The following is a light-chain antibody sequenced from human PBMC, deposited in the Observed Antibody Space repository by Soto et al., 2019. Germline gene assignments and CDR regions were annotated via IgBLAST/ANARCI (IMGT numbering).Light chain of an antibody. J-gene: IGLJ3*02. CDR1: SSDIGAYNY. Sequence: QSALTQPASVSGSPGQSITISCSGTSSDIGAYNYVSWYQQKPGKAPKLLISEVSNRPSGISIRFSGSKSGNTASLTISGLQTDDEADYFCFSYTANDNWVFGGGTKVTVL. V-gene: IGLV2-14*01. CDR2: EVS. CDR3: FSYTANDNWV.